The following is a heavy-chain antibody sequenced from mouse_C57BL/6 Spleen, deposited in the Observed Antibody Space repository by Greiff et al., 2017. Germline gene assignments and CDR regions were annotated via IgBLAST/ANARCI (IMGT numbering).Heavy chain of an antibody. CDR2: IYPGDGDT. CDR1: GYAFSSYW. Sequence: QVQLKQSGAELVKPGASVKISCKASGYAFSSYWMNWVKQRPGKGLEWIGQIYPGDGDTNYNGKFKGKATLTADKSSSTAYMQLSSLTSEDSAVYFCARGLAGPWFAYWGEETLVTVSA. J-gene: IGHJ3*01. V-gene: IGHV1-80*01. CDR3: ARGLAGPWFAY.